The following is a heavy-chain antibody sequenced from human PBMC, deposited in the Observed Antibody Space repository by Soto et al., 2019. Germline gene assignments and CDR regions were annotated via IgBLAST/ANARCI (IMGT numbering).Heavy chain of an antibody. D-gene: IGHD3-16*01. CDR3: ARGGEFYVLDV. J-gene: IGHJ6*02. Sequence: QVQLQESGPGLVKPSETLSLTCTVSGGSISGYYWTWIRQPAGKGLEWIGRKHTSGTTNYNPSLKSRVTMSIDTSTNQSSLTLSSLTAADTAVYYCARGGEFYVLDVWGQGTTVAVSS. V-gene: IGHV4-4*07. CDR2: KHTSGTT. CDR1: GGSISGYY.